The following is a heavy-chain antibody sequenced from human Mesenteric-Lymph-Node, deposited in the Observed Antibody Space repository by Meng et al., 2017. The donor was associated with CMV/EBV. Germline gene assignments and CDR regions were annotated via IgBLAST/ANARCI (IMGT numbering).Heavy chain of an antibody. J-gene: IGHJ6*02. D-gene: IGHD3-3*01. V-gene: IGHV3-7*01. Sequence: GESLKISCAASGFTFSSYWMSWVRQAPGKGLEWVANIKQDGSEKYYVDSVKGRFTISRDNAKNSLYLQMNSLRAEDTAVYYCARDLPHATYYDFWSGYYSSYYGMDVWGQGTTVTVSS. CDR3: ARDLPHATYYDFWSGYYSSYYGMDV. CDR1: GFTFSSYW. CDR2: IKQDGSEK.